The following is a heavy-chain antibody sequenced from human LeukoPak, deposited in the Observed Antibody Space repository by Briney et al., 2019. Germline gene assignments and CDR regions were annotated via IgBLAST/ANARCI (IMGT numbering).Heavy chain of an antibody. Sequence: SVKVPCKASGFTFTSSAMQWVRQARGQRLEWIGWIVVGSGNTNYAQKFQERVTITRDMSTSTAYMELSSLRSEDTAVYYCAADSHTTDYGDYETDYYYYGMDVWGQGTTVTVSS. V-gene: IGHV1-58*02. J-gene: IGHJ6*02. CDR2: IVVGSGNT. D-gene: IGHD4-17*01. CDR3: AADSHTTDYGDYETDYYYYGMDV. CDR1: GFTFTSSA.